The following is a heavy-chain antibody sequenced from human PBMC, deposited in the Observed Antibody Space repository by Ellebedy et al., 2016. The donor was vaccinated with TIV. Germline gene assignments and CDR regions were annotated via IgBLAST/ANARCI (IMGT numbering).Heavy chain of an antibody. CDR2: IYPGDSDT. CDR3: ARKPPGIGAAGHDF. J-gene: IGHJ4*02. V-gene: IGHV5-51*01. D-gene: IGHD6-13*01. CDR1: GYSFPTYW. Sequence: GESLKISCKGSGYSFPTYWIGWVRQMPGKGLEWMGIIYPGDSDTRYSPSFEGQVPISADKSISTVFLQWSSLKASDTAMYYCARKPPGIGAAGHDFWGQGTLVTVSS.